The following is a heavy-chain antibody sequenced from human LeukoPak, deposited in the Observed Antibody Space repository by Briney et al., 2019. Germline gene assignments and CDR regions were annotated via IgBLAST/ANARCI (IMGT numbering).Heavy chain of an antibody. CDR1: GFTFRNYG. D-gene: IGHD3-22*01. CDR3: AKDFVPYDSSSYNYYYYYGMDV. Sequence: GRSLRLSCTASGFTFRNYGMQWVRQAPGKGLEWVAIIWYDGSNKNYAESVKGRFTISRDNSKNTLYVQMNSLRAEDTAVYYCAKDFVPYDSSSYNYYYYYGMDVWGQGTTVTVSS. J-gene: IGHJ6*02. CDR2: IWYDGSNK. V-gene: IGHV3-33*06.